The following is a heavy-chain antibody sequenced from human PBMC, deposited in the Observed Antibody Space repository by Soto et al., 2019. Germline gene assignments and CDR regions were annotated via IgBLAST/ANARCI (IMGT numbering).Heavy chain of an antibody. V-gene: IGHV3-43*01. J-gene: IGHJ4*02. Sequence: GGSLRLSCVGSGFTFDDHTMHWVRQVAGKGLEWVSLITWDGESSFYADSVKGRFTISRDNSKRSLSLQMNSLRIEDTALYYCPKEKNRIFDSWGQGTLVTVSS. CDR3: PKEKNRIFDS. CDR1: GFTFDDHT. CDR2: ITWDGESS.